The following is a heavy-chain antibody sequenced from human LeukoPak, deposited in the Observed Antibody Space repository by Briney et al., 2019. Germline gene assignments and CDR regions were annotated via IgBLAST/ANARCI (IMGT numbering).Heavy chain of an antibody. CDR3: ATLTHYDSRSFAFDI. D-gene: IGHD3-22*01. CDR2: INEDGGER. J-gene: IGHJ3*02. V-gene: IGHV3-7*01. Sequence: GGSLRLSCAASGFTLSRYWMSWVRQAPGKGLEWVANINEDGGERHYVDTVKGRFTISRDNAKKTLYLQMSSLRAEDTALYYCATLTHYDSRSFAFDIWGQGTMVTVSS. CDR1: GFTLSRYW.